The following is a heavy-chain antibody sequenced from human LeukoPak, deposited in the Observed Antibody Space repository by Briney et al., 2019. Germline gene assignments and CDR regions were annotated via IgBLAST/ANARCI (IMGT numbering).Heavy chain of an antibody. CDR1: GFTFSSSA. V-gene: IGHV3-23*01. CDR3: AISGTGWYSY. D-gene: IGHD6-19*01. CDR2: ITGSGGST. J-gene: IGHJ4*02. Sequence: GGSLRLSCAASGFTFSSSAMTWVRQAPGKGLEWVSSITGSGGSTYHADSVKGRFTISRDNSKNTLYLQMNSLRAEDTAVYYCAISGTGWYSYWGQGTLVTVPS.